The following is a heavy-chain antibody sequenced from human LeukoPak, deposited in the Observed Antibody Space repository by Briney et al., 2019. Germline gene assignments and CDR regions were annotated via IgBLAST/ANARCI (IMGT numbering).Heavy chain of an antibody. CDR1: GYTFTDYY. CDR3: ATSPYSILSGGLYYYYFMDV. D-gene: IGHD6-6*01. J-gene: IGHJ6*03. V-gene: IGHV1-69-2*01. CDR2: VDPEYGET. Sequence: ASVKISCKVSGYTFTDYYMHWVQQAPGKGLEWMGLVDPEYGETRYAEKFQGRVTITADTSTDTAYMELSSLRSEDTAVYYCATSPYSILSGGLYYYYFMDVWGKGTTVTVSS.